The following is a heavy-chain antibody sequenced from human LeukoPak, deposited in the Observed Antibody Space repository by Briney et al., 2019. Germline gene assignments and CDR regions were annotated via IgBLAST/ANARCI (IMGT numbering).Heavy chain of an antibody. D-gene: IGHD3-10*01. J-gene: IGHJ4*02. Sequence: TGGSLRLSCAASGFTFSIYSMNWVRQAPEKGLEWVSSISTSSSYIYYADSVKGRFTISRDNAKNSLYLQMNSLRAEDTSVYYCARDSVGMYYFDYWGQGTLVTVSS. V-gene: IGHV3-21*01. CDR3: ARDSVGMYYFDY. CDR2: ISTSSSYI. CDR1: GFTFSIYS.